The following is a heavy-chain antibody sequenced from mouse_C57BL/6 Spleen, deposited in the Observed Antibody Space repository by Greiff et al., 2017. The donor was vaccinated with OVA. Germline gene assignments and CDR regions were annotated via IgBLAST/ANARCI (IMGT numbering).Heavy chain of an antibody. D-gene: IGHD1-1*01. CDR3: ARAYYGSSPLDY. Sequence: EVQLQQSGPELVKPGASVKISCKASGYTFTDYYMNWVKQSHGKSLEWIGDINPNNGGTSYNQKFKGKATLTVDQSSSTAYMELRSLTSEDSAVYYCARAYYGSSPLDYWGQGTTLTVSS. CDR2: INPNNGGT. CDR1: GYTFTDYY. V-gene: IGHV1-26*01. J-gene: IGHJ2*01.